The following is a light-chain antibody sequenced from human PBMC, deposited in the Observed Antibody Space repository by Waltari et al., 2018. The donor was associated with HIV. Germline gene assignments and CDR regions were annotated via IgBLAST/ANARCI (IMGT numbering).Light chain of an antibody. CDR1: TTVDTY. CDR2: SVS. J-gene: IGKJ2*01. V-gene: IGKV1-39*01. CDR3: QQSYSGLLYT. Sequence: DIQLTQSPSSLTASVGHRVTIVCRARTTVDTYLNWYQQRPGQPPKLLISSVSGLQPGVPSRFFGTGSGTDFTLAISNLQPEDFVTYYCQQSYSGLLYTFGQGTKLE.